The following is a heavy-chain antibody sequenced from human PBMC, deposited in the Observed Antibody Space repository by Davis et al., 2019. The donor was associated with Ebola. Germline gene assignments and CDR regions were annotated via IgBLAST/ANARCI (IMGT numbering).Heavy chain of an antibody. D-gene: IGHD6-19*01. V-gene: IGHV3-30*03. J-gene: IGHJ4*02. CDR1: GFTFSSYG. CDR2: ISYDGSNK. CDR3: ARDRGPGYSSGWSHFDY. Sequence: PGGSLRLSCAASGFTFSSYGMHWVRQAPGKGLEWVAVISYDGSNKYYADSVKGRFTISRDNSKNTLYLQMNSLRAEDTAVYYCARDRGPGYSSGWSHFDYWGQGTLVTVSS.